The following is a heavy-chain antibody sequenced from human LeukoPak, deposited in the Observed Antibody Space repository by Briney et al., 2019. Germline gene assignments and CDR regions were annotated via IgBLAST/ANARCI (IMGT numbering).Heavy chain of an antibody. Sequence: GGSLRLSCAASGFTFSTFGLHWVRQAPGKGLEWVAVISYDGNEKHYADSVKGRFTISRDNSKNTLYLQMSSLRAEDTAVYYCVVRGVKLDYWGQGTLVTVSS. CDR3: VVRGVKLDY. CDR1: GFTFSTFG. J-gene: IGHJ4*02. CDR2: ISYDGNEK. D-gene: IGHD3-10*01. V-gene: IGHV3-30*03.